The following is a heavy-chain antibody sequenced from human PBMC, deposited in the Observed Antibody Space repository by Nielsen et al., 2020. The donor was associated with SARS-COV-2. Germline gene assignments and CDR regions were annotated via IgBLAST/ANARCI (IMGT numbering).Heavy chain of an antibody. CDR2: ISSSGSTI. CDR1: GFTFSDYY. V-gene: IGHV3-11*01. J-gene: IGHJ1*01. D-gene: IGHD3-22*01. CDR3: ARDGGYYDSSAYYNLYFQH. Sequence: GESLKISCAASGFTFSDYYMSWIRQAPGKGLEWVSYISSSGSTIYYADSVKGRFTISRDNAKNSLYLQMNSLRAEDTAVYYCARDGGYYDSSAYYNLYFQHWGQGTLVTVSS.